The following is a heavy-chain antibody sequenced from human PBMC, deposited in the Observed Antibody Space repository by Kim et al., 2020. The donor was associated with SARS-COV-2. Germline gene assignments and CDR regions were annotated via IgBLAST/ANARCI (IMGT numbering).Heavy chain of an antibody. CDR2: ISGSGGST. CDR3: AKDDSSSWYSVRYYGMDV. Sequence: GGSLRLSCAASGFTFSSYAMSWVRQAPGKGLEWVSAISGSGGSTYYADSVKGRFTISRDNSKNTLYLQMNSLRAEDTAVYYCAKDDSSSWYSVRYYGMDVWGQGTTVTVSS. D-gene: IGHD6-13*01. J-gene: IGHJ6*02. CDR1: GFTFSSYA. V-gene: IGHV3-23*01.